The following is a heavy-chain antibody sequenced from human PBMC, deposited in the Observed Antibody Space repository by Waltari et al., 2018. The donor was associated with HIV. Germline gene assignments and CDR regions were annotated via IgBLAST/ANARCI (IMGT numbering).Heavy chain of an antibody. D-gene: IGHD3-10*01. Sequence: QVQLQESGPGLVKPSETLSLTGDCSGYYISSGYFWGWNRQPPGKALEWIGSMFHNGSTYYNPALKSRVTISVDTSKNQFSLKLSSVTSADTAIYYCAREWGTLMVAWFDPWGQGTLVTVSS. CDR2: MFHNGST. V-gene: IGHV4-38-2*02. CDR1: GYYISSGYF. J-gene: IGHJ5*02. CDR3: AREWGTLMVAWFDP.